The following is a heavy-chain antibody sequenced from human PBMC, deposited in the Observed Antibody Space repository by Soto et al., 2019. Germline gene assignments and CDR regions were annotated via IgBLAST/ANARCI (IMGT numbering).Heavy chain of an antibody. CDR2: ISYDGSNK. V-gene: IGHV3-30-3*01. Sequence: QVQLVESGGGVVQPGRSLRLSCAASGFIFSSYAMHWVRQAPGKGLEWVEVISYDGSNKYYADSVKGRFTISRDNSKNTRYLQMNSLRAEDTAVYYCARRVGAITYYFDYCGQGTLVTVSS. CDR3: ARRVGAITYYFDY. J-gene: IGHJ4*02. CDR1: GFIFSSYA. D-gene: IGHD1-26*01.